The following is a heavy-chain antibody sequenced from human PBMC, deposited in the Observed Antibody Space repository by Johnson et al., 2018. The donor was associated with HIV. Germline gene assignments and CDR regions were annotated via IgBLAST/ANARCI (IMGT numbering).Heavy chain of an antibody. CDR2: IRQDGSEK. CDR3: SQGGGLLSAFDI. V-gene: IGHV3-7*02. Sequence: VQLVESGGDLVQPGKSLRLSCAASESTFSSYWMNWLRQAPGKGLEWVANIRQDGSEKYYVGSVKGRFTVSRDNARKSLYLQMNSLRAEDTAVFYCSQGGGLLSAFDIWGLGTMVTVSS. D-gene: IGHD2-2*01. CDR1: ESTFSSYW. J-gene: IGHJ3*02.